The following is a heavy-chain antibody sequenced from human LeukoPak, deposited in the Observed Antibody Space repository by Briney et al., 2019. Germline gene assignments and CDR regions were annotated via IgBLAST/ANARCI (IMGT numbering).Heavy chain of an antibody. CDR2: ISAYNGNT. V-gene: IGHV1-18*01. D-gene: IGHD2-8*01. CDR1: GYTFTSYG. CDR3: ARDKDIVLMVYASGGFDP. Sequence: GASVKVSCKASGYTFTSYGLTWVRQAPGQGLEWMGWISAYNGNTNYAQKLQGRVTMTTDTSTSTAYMELRSLRSDDTAVYYCARDKDIVLMVYASGGFDPWGQGTLVTVSS. J-gene: IGHJ5*02.